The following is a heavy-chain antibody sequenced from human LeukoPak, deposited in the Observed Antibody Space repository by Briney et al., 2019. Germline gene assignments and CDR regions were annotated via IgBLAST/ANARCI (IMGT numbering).Heavy chain of an antibody. Sequence: SVKVSCKASGGTFSSYAISWVRQAPGQGLEWMGGIIPIFGTANYAQKFQGRVTITADESTSTAYMELSSLRSEDTAVYYCARDGPSLTGTTHGMDVWGQGATVTVSS. D-gene: IGHD1-7*01. CDR2: IIPIFGTA. CDR1: GGTFSSYA. V-gene: IGHV1-69*13. CDR3: ARDGPSLTGTTHGMDV. J-gene: IGHJ6*02.